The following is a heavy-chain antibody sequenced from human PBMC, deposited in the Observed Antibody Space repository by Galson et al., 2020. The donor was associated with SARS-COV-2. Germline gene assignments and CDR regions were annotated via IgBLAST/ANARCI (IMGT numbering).Heavy chain of an antibody. D-gene: IGHD6-13*01. Sequence: GESLKISCAASGFTFSSYGMHWVRQAPGKGLEWVAVISYDGSNKYYADSVKGRFTISRDNSKNTLYLQMNSLRAEDTAVYYCAKSPFGYSSSWYAFDYWGQGTLVTVSS. CDR1: GFTFSSYG. CDR2: ISYDGSNK. CDR3: AKSPFGYSSSWYAFDY. V-gene: IGHV3-30*18. J-gene: IGHJ4*02.